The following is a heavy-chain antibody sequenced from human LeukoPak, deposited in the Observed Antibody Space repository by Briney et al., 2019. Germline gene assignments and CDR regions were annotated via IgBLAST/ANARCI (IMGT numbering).Heavy chain of an antibody. J-gene: IGHJ4*02. D-gene: IGHD7-27*01. Sequence: GGSLRLSCAASGFTFSDYYMSWIRQAPGKGLEWVSYISTGGSTIYYADSVKGRFTISRDNAKNSLYLQMNSLRGEDTAVYYCARRLTGDARSFDSWGQGTLVTVSS. CDR3: ARRLTGDARSFDS. CDR1: GFTFSDYY. V-gene: IGHV3-11*04. CDR2: ISTGGSTI.